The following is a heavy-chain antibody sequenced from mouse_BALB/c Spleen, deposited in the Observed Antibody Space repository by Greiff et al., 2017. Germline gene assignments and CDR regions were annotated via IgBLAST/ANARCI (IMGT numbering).Heavy chain of an antibody. CDR1: GFTFSDYY. CDR2: ISDGGSYT. CDR3: ARGEDYYGSSRYYAMDY. J-gene: IGHJ4*01. Sequence: EVQVVESGGGLVKPGGSLKLSCAASGFTFSDYYMYWVRQTPEKRLEWVATISDGGSYTYYPDSVKGRFTISRDNAKNNLYLQMSSLKSEDTAMYYCARGEDYYGSSRYYAMDYWGQGTSVTVSS. D-gene: IGHD1-1*01. V-gene: IGHV5-4*02.